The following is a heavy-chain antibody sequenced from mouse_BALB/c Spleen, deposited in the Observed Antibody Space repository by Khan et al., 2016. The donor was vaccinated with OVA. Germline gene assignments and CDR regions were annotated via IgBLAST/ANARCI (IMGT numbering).Heavy chain of an antibody. V-gene: IGHV5-6*01. CDR2: ISTGGHYT. CDR3: ARLAYYYDSEGFAY. Sequence: EVELVESGGDLVEPGGSLKLSCVASGFTFSTYGMSWVRQTPDKRLEWVATISTGGHYTYYPDSVRGRFTISRDNAKNTLYLQMNSLKSEDTAMFYCARLAYYYDSEGFAYWGQGTLVTVSA. CDR1: GFTFSTYG. D-gene: IGHD1-1*01. J-gene: IGHJ3*01.